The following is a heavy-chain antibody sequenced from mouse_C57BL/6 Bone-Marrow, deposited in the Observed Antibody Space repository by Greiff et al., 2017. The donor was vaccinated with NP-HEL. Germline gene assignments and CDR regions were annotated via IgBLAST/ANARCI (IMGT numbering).Heavy chain of an antibody. Sequence: DVKLVESGPELVKPGASVKIPCKASGYTFTDYNMDWVKQSHGKSLEWIGDINPNNGGTISNQKFKGTATLTVDKSSSTAYMELRSLTSEDTAVYYCARAGTPYYFDYWGQGTTLTGSS. CDR2: INPNNGGT. CDR1: GYTFTDYN. J-gene: IGHJ2*01. V-gene: IGHV1-18*01. CDR3: ARAGTPYYFDY. D-gene: IGHD3-3*01.